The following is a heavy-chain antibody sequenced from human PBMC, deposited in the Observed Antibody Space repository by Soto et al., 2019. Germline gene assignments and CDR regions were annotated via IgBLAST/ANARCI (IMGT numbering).Heavy chain of an antibody. Sequence: VQLVQSGGGLVQPGGSLRLSCAASRFTFSNYALTWVXXXXXXXXXXXXXXSGSGGNTSYADSVRGRSIISRDSPKNTLFLQMNXXSXXXXXXXXXXXXXXXXXXXXXXXXXXXFDXWGQGILVTVSS. CDR1: RFTFSNYA. CDR3: XXXXXXXXXXXXXXXXXXFDX. CDR2: XSGSGGNT. J-gene: IGHJ4*02. V-gene: IGHV3-23*04.